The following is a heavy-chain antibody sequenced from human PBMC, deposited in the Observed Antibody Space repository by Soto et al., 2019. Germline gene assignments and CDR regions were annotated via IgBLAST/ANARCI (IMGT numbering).Heavy chain of an antibody. CDR2: ISGSGGST. CDR3: AKEGAYSYGYGGYYFDY. CDR1: GFTFSSYA. D-gene: IGHD5-18*01. V-gene: IGHV3-23*01. J-gene: IGHJ4*02. Sequence: EVQLLESGGGLVQPGGSLRLSCAASGFTFSSYAMSWVRQAPGKGLEWVSAISGSGGSTYYADSVKGRFTIYRDNSKNTLYLKMNSLRAEDTAVYYCAKEGAYSYGYGGYYFDYWGQGTLVTVSS.